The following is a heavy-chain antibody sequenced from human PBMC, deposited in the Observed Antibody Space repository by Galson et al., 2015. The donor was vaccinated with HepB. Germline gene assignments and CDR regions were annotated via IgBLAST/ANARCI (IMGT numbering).Heavy chain of an antibody. CDR2: INPNSGGT. CDR3: ARESGSSPHFDY. Sequence: SVKVSCKASGYTFTGYYVHWVRQAPGQGLEWMGRINPNSGGTNYAQKFQGRVTMTRDTSISTAYMELGRLRSDDTAVYYCARESGSSPHFDYWGQGTLVTVSS. CDR1: GYTFTGYY. D-gene: IGHD1-26*01. V-gene: IGHV1-2*06. J-gene: IGHJ4*02.